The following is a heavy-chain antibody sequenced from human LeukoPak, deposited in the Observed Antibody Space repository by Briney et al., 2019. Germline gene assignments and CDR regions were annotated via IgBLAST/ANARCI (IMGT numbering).Heavy chain of an antibody. V-gene: IGHV3-30*18. CDR1: GFTFSSYG. CDR3: AKASPNCGGDCQSDY. Sequence: GGSLRLSCAASGFTFSSYGMHWVRQAPGKGLEWVAVISYDGSNKYYADSVKGRFTISRDNSKNTLYLQMNSLRAEDTAVYYCAKASPNCGGDCQSDYWGQGTLVTVSS. D-gene: IGHD2-21*01. CDR2: ISYDGSNK. J-gene: IGHJ4*02.